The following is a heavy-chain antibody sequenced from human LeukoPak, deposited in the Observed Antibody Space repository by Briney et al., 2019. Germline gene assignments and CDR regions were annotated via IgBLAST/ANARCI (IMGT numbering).Heavy chain of an antibody. V-gene: IGHV4-34*01. J-gene: IGHJ4*02. Sequence: SETLSLTCAVYGGSFSGYYWSWIRQPPGKGLEWIGEINHSGSTNYNPSLKSRVTISVDTSKNQFSLKLSSVTAADTAVYYCPSDNTAMFDWGQGTLVTVSS. CDR1: GGSFSGYY. CDR3: PSDNTAMFD. CDR2: INHSGST. D-gene: IGHD5-18*01.